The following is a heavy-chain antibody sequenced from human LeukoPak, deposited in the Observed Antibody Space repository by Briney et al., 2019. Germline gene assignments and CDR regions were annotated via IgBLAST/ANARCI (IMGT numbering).Heavy chain of an antibody. D-gene: IGHD2-2*02. CDR2: MYTSGST. Sequence: SETLSLTCTVSGGSISSGYYYWSWIRQPAGKGLEWIGRMYTSGSTEYNPSLNSRVTISVDTSKNQFSLKLSSVTAADTAVYYCTRSRGRYCTSGSCYIDLQARWGQGTLVTVSP. CDR1: GGSISSGYYY. J-gene: IGHJ4*02. CDR3: TRSRGRYCTSGSCYIDLQAR. V-gene: IGHV4-61*02.